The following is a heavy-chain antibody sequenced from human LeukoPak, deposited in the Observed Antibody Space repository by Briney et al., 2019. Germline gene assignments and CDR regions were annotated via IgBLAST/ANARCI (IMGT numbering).Heavy chain of an antibody. CDR3: ARGVGGSSGYYDY. D-gene: IGHD3-22*01. J-gene: IGHJ4*02. V-gene: IGHV3-33*01. CDR2: IWYDGSNK. CDR1: GFTFSSYG. Sequence: GGSLRLSCAASGFTFSSYGMHWVRQAPGKGLEWVAVIWYDGSNKYYADSVKGRFTISRDNSKNTLYLQMNRLRAEDTAVYYCARGVGGSSGYYDYWGQRTLVTVSS.